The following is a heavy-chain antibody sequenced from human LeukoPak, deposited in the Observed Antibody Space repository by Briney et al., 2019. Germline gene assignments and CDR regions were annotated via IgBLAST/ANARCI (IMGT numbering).Heavy chain of an antibody. Sequence: ASVKVSCKASGYTFTGYYMHWVRQAPGQGLEWMGWINPNSGGTNYAQKFQGRVTMTRDTSISTAYMELSRLRSDDTAVYYCARENSSSSHYYYYCGMDVWGQGTTVTVSS. J-gene: IGHJ6*02. D-gene: IGHD6-6*01. CDR2: INPNSGGT. CDR3: ARENSSSSHYYYYCGMDV. V-gene: IGHV1-2*02. CDR1: GYTFTGYY.